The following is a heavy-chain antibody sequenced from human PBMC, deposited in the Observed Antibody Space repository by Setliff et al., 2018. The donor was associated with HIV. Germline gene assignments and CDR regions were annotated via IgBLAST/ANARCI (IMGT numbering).Heavy chain of an antibody. Sequence: SETLSLTCTVSGGSISNSSYYWGWIRQPPGKGLEWIGSVCFGGTTYYNPSLRSGICISVDTSKSDFSLRLNSVTAADTAVYYCARLVRQTYGSGTFYNYYYYMDVWGKGTTVTVSS. D-gene: IGHD3-10*01. J-gene: IGHJ6*03. CDR3: ARLVRQTYGSGTFYNYYYYMDV. V-gene: IGHV4-39*02. CDR2: VCFGGTT. CDR1: GGSISNSSYY.